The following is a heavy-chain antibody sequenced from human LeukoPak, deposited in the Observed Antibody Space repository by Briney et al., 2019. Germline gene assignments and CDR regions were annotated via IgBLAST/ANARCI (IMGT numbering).Heavy chain of an antibody. J-gene: IGHJ4*02. D-gene: IGHD4-23*01. CDR1: GFDFRNYY. CDR3: TRDEGATVATYRFDF. CDR2: IKYDGTYT. Sequence: PGGSVRLSCEASGFDFRNYYMSWVRQAPGKGLEWLANIKYDGTYTNYKDSVKGRLTLSRDNAKNSVYLQMNSLRAEDTAVYYCTRDEGATVATYRFDFWGRGTLVTASS. V-gene: IGHV3-7*01.